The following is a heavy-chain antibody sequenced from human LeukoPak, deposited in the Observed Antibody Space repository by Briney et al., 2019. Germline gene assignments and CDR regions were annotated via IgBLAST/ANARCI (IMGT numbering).Heavy chain of an antibody. CDR3: ARSGWPYYFDY. CDR1: GFTLSNYW. J-gene: IGHJ4*02. Sequence: GGSLRLSCAASGFTLSNYWMHWVRQAPGKGLGWVSRLHSDGTSTSYADPVRGRFTISRDNARNTLYLQMNTLRAEDTAVYYCARSGWPYYFDYWGQGTLVTVSS. CDR2: LHSDGTST. D-gene: IGHD6-25*01. V-gene: IGHV3-74*01.